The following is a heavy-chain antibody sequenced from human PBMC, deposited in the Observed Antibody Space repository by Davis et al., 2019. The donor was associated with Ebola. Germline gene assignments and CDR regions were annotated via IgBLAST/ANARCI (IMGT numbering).Heavy chain of an antibody. CDR1: GGSFSGYY. V-gene: IGHV4-34*01. CDR3: ARGSCSSTSCYRGWFDP. Sequence: MPSETLSLTFAVYGGSFSGYYWSWIRQPPGKGLEWIGEINHSGSTNYNPSLKSRVTISVDTSKNQFSLKLSSVTAADTAVYYCARGSCSSTSCYRGWFDPWGQGTLVTVSS. J-gene: IGHJ5*02. CDR2: INHSGST. D-gene: IGHD2-2*02.